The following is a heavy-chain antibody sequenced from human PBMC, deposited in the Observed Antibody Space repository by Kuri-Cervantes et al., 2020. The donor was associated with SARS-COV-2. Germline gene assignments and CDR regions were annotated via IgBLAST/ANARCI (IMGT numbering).Heavy chain of an antibody. V-gene: IGHV1-2*04. CDR3: ARGEGVRGLMVLFQWRGAGPLDF. Sequence: ASVKVSCKASGYTFTDYYMHWVRQAPGQGLEWMGWINPNSGGTNYAQKFQGWVAMTRDKSLSTAYMELSRLGSDDTAVYYGARGEGVRGLMVLFQWRGAGPLDFWGQGTLVTVSS. CDR1: GYTFTDYY. D-gene: IGHD3-10*02. CDR2: INPNSGGT. J-gene: IGHJ4*02.